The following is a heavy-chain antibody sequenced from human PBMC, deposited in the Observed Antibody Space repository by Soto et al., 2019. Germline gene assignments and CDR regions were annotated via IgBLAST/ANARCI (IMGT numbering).Heavy chain of an antibody. CDR3: ARATSSWYYYYGMDV. J-gene: IGHJ6*02. Sequence: EVQLVESGGGLVKPGGSLRLSCAASGFTFSSYSMNWVRQAPGKGLEWVSSISSSSSYIYYADSVKGRFTISRDNAKNSLYLQMNSLRAEDTAVYYCARATSSWYYYYGMDVWGQGTTVTVSS. CDR1: GFTFSSYS. V-gene: IGHV3-21*01. D-gene: IGHD6-13*01. CDR2: ISSSSSYI.